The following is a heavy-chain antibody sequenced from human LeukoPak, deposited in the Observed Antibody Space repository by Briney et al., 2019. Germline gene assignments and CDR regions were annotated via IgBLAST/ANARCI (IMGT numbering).Heavy chain of an antibody. V-gene: IGHV3-23*01. CDR1: GFTFSSSA. J-gene: IGHJ4*02. Sequence: PGGSLRLSCTTSGFTFSSSAMSWVRQAPRKGLEWVSDINSSGGRTYYADSVKGRYTISRDNSKNTLFLQMNSLRAEDTAVYYCARGLGVGATMDYWGQGTLVTVSS. D-gene: IGHD1-26*01. CDR3: ARGLGVGATMDY. CDR2: INSSGGRT.